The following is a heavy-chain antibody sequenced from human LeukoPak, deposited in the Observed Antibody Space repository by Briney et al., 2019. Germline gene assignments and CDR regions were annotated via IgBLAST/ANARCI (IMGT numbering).Heavy chain of an antibody. D-gene: IGHD3-22*01. CDR3: ARGRVLYDNTVYYYTGFDF. V-gene: IGHV3-48*02. CDR1: GFTFNTYT. J-gene: IGHJ3*01. CDR2: ISSSSSII. Sequence: GGSLRLSCAASGFTFNTYTMNWVRQAPGKGLEWVSCISSSSSIIYYTDSVKGRFTISRDNAKNSLYLQMNSLRDEDTAVYYCARGRVLYDNTVYYYTGFDFWGQGTTVTVSS.